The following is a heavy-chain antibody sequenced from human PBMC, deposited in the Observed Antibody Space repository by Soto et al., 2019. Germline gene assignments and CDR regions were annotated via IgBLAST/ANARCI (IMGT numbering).Heavy chain of an antibody. CDR1: GYTFTTYV. CDR3: ARHHTDGHYHYFGMDV. V-gene: IGHV1-18*01. Sequence: QVQLVQSGAEVKKPGASVKISCKASGYTFTTYVLNWVRQAPGQGLEWVGWVSAKNGNTNYAQKLRGRVSMTTDTSTTTAYMELRSLRSDDTAVYYCARHHTDGHYHYFGMDVWGQGTTVIVSS. D-gene: IGHD2-8*01. CDR2: VSAKNGNT. J-gene: IGHJ6*02.